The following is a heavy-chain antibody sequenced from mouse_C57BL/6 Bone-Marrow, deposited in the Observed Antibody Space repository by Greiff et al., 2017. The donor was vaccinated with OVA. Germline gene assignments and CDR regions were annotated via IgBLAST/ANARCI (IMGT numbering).Heavy chain of an antibody. CDR3: VRQGYYGSSRLFAY. D-gene: IGHD1-1*01. CDR2: IRSKSNNYAT. J-gene: IGHJ3*01. V-gene: IGHV10-1*01. CDR1: GFSFNTYA. Sequence: EVNVVESGGGLVQPKGSLKLSCAASGFSFNTYAMNWVRQAPGKGLEWVARIRSKSNNYATYYADSVKDRFTISRDDSESMLYLQMNNLKTEDTAMYYCVRQGYYGSSRLFAYRGQGTLVTVSA.